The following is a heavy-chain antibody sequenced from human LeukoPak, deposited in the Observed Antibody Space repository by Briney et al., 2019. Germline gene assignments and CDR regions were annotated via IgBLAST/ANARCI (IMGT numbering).Heavy chain of an antibody. CDR3: ARGRYSLAY. J-gene: IGHJ4*02. CDR2: INHSGST. D-gene: IGHD4-11*01. Sequence: SETLSLTCAAYGGSFSGYYWSWIRQPPGKGLEWIGEINHSGSTNYNPSLKSRVTISVDTSKNQFSLKLSSVTAADTAVYYCARGRYSLAYWGQGTLVTVSS. CDR1: GGSFSGYY. V-gene: IGHV4-34*01.